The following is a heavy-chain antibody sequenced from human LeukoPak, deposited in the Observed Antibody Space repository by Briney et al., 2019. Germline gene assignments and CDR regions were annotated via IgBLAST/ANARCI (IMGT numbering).Heavy chain of an antibody. CDR2: INPNSGGT. J-gene: IGHJ5*02. CDR1: GYTLTELS. V-gene: IGHV1-2*02. D-gene: IGHD6-19*01. CDR3: ARDPFRVFEQWLAGGFDP. Sequence: VASVKVSCKVSGYTLTELSMHWVRQAPGKGLEWMGWINPNSGGTNYAQKFQGRVTMTRDTSISTAYMELSRLRSDDTAVYYCARDPFRVFEQWLAGGFDPWGQGTLVTVSS.